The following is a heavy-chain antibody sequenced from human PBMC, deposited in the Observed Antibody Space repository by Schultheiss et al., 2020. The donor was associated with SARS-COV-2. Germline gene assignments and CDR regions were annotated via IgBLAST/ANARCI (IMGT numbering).Heavy chain of an antibody. Sequence: GGSLRLSCAASGFTFTSCGMHWVRQAPGKGLEWLAVMSSDGSNKYYADSVKGRFTISRDNSKNTLYLQMNSLRAEDTAVYYCAKNGQQLVRLYAFDIWGQGTMVTVSS. CDR2: MSSDGSNK. V-gene: IGHV3-30*18. D-gene: IGHD6-13*01. J-gene: IGHJ3*02. CDR3: AKNGQQLVRLYAFDI. CDR1: GFTFTSCG.